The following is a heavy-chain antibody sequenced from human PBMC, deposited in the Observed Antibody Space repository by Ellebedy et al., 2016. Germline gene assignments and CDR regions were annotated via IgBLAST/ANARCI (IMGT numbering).Heavy chain of an antibody. CDR3: ALKTPPDY. J-gene: IGHJ4*02. CDR1: GYTFTSYY. Sequence: ASVKVSXXASGYTFTSYYMHWVRQAPGQGLAWMGIINPSGGSTSYAQKFQGRVTMTRDTSTSTVYMELSSLRSDDTAVYYCALKTPPDYWGQGTLVTASS. V-gene: IGHV1-46*01. CDR2: INPSGGST.